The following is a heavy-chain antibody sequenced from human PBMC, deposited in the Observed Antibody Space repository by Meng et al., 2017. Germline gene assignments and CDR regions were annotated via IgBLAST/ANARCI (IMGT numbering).Heavy chain of an antibody. D-gene: IGHD3-22*01. CDR1: GATFTSYY. V-gene: IGHV1-46*01. CDR3: ARDWYDSSGYYLV. J-gene: IGHJ4*02. CDR2: INPSGGST. Sequence: VQRVESGAEVKTPRASLKISCKASGATFTSYYIHWVRQAPGQGLEWIGIINPSGGSTSYAQKFQGRVTMTRDKSTSTVYMELSSLRSEDTAVYYCARDWYDSSGYYLVWGQGTLVTVSS.